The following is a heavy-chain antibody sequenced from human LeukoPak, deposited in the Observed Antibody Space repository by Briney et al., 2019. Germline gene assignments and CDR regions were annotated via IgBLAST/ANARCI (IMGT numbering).Heavy chain of an antibody. D-gene: IGHD1-26*01. V-gene: IGHV3-9*01. CDR3: AKDISGSYHHDAFDI. J-gene: IGHJ3*02. Sequence: QPGRSLRLSCAASGFTFDDYAMHWVRQAPGEGLEWVSGISWNSGSIGYADSVKGRFTISRDNAKNSLYLQMNSLRAEDTALYYCAKDISGSYHHDAFDIWGQGTMVTVSS. CDR1: GFTFDDYA. CDR2: ISWNSGSI.